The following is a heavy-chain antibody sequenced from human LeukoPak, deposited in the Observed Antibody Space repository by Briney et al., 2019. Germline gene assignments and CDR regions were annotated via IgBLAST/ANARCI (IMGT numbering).Heavy chain of an antibody. J-gene: IGHJ4*02. Sequence: GGSLRLSCAASGFTFSTSSMSWFRQAPGRGLKWASLFSGSSGRTYYADSVKGRFTISRDNSKNTLYLHMNSLRAEDTAIYYCAKRYCSGGSCYHRYFDYWGQGTLVTVSS. CDR1: GFTFSTSS. V-gene: IGHV3-23*01. D-gene: IGHD2-15*01. CDR3: AKRYCSGGSCYHRYFDY. CDR2: FSGSSGRT.